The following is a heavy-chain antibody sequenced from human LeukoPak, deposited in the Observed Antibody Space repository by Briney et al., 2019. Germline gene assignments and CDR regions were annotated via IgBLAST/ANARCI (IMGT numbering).Heavy chain of an antibody. D-gene: IGHD3-22*01. CDR2: ISYEGSNK. CDR1: GFTFSSYG. V-gene: IGHV3-30*18. J-gene: IGHJ6*02. CDR3: AKDLYGSDSSGYYYLHYYYYGMDV. Sequence: GGSLPLSCAASGFTFSSYGMHWVRPAPGKGLEWVAVISYEGSNKYYAASVKGRFTISRNNSKNTLYLQMNSLRAEDTAVYYCAKDLYGSDSSGYYYLHYYYYGMDVWGQGTTVTVSS.